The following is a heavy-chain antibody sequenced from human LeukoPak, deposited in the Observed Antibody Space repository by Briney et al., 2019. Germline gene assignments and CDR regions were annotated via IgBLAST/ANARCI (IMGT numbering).Heavy chain of an antibody. V-gene: IGHV1-2*02. J-gene: IGHJ3*02. Sequence: ASVKVSSKASGYTFTGYYMHWVRQAPGQGLEWMGWIIPNSGGTNYAQKFQGRVTMTRDTSISTAYMELSRLRSDDTAVYYCARVTGYYYVNTGFYHHAFYIWGQGTMVTVSS. D-gene: IGHD3-22*01. CDR3: ARVTGYYYVNTGFYHHAFYI. CDR2: IIPNSGGT. CDR1: GYTFTGYY.